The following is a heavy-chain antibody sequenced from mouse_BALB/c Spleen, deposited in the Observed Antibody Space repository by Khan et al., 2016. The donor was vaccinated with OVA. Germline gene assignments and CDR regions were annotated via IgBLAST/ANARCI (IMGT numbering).Heavy chain of an antibody. Sequence: QVQLQQSGIELVKPGASVKLSCKASGYTFTNYWINWVKQRPGQGLEWIGNVNPCAGYSKYNQRFKDKATLTADKSSSTAYLQRSSLTSEDTPIYYCASIGFCASWFAYWGQGTLVTVSA. J-gene: IGHJ3*01. V-gene: IGHV1-69*02. CDR1: GYTFTNYW. D-gene: IGHD6-1*01. CDR3: ASIGFCASWFAY. CDR2: VNPCAGYS.